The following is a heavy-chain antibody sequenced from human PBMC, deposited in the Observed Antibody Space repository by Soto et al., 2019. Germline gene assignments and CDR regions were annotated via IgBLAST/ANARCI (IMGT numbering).Heavy chain of an antibody. Sequence: SETLSLTCTVSGGSISSYYWSWIRQPPGKGLEWIGYIYYSGSTNYNPSLKSRVTISVDTSKNQFSLKLSSVTAADTAVYYCARSGVATITKYFDLWGRGTLVTVSS. D-gene: IGHD5-12*01. CDR3: ARSGVATITKYFDL. CDR2: IYYSGST. J-gene: IGHJ2*01. CDR1: GGSISSYY. V-gene: IGHV4-59*08.